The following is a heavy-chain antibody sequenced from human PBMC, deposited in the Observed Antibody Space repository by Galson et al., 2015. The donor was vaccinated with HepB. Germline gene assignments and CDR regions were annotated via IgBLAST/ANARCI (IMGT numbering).Heavy chain of an antibody. CDR3: TTQGDTVVRGVIIPDGSYWYFDL. D-gene: IGHD3-10*01. Sequence: SLRLSCAASGFTFNNTWMSWVRQVPGKGLEWVGRIKSKNEGETTEYAAPVKGRFTISRDDSKDTVYLQVNNLKTDDTAVYYCTTQGDTVVRGVIIPDGSYWYFDLWGRGTLVTVSS. CDR1: GFTFNNTW. V-gene: IGHV3-15*01. CDR2: IKSKNEGETT. J-gene: IGHJ2*01.